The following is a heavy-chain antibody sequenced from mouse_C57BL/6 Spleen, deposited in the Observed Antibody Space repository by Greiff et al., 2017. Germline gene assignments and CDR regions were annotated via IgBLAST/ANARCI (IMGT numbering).Heavy chain of an antibody. CDR1: GYTFTSYW. CDR2: IYPGSGST. D-gene: IGHD2-1*01. CDR3: ARSGGLYYVLGYYLDY. V-gene: IGHV1-55*01. Sequence: QVQLQQPGAELVKPGASVKMSCKASGYTFTSYWITWVKQRPGQGLEWIGDIYPGSGSTNYNEKFKSKATLTVDTSSSTAYMQLSSLTSEDSAVYYCARSGGLYYVLGYYLDYWGQGTTLTVSS. J-gene: IGHJ2*01.